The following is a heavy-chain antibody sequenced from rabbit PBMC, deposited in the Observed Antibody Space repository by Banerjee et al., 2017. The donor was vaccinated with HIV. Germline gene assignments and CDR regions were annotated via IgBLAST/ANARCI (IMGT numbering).Heavy chain of an antibody. CDR1: GFSFSGTYD. CDR2: IYVSIRDI. Sequence: QSLEESGGDLVKPGASLTLTCTASGFSFSGTYDMCWVRQAPGKGLEWIACIYVSIRDIKYASWAKGRFTISKTSSTTVTLQMTSLTAAGTATYFCARDGVDSGYEWLDLWGQGTLVTVS. CDR3: ARDGVDSGYEWLDL. J-gene: IGHJ5*01. V-gene: IGHV1S40*01. D-gene: IGHD1-1*01.